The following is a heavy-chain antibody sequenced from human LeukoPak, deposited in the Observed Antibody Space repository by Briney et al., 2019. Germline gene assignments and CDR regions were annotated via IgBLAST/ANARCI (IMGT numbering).Heavy chain of an antibody. Sequence: GGSLRLSCAASGFTFSSYWMSWVRQAPGKGLEWVANIKQDGSEKYYVDSVKGRFTISRDNAKNSLYLQMNSLRAEDTAVYYCARVRCYYDSSGYVEYFDYWGQGTLVTVSS. CDR2: IKQDGSEK. CDR3: ARVRCYYDSSGYVEYFDY. J-gene: IGHJ4*02. V-gene: IGHV3-7*01. CDR1: GFTFSSYW. D-gene: IGHD3-22*01.